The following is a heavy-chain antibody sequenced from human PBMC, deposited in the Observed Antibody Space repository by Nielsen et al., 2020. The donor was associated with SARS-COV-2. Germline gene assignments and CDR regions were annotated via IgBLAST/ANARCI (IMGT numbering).Heavy chain of an antibody. CDR2: NYNSAKT. CDR3: ARQRSMITLGGITGGAFDI. D-gene: IGHD3-16*01. Sequence: SETLSLTCSISGGSMNFFYWSWIRQAPGKGLEWIAYNYNSAKTMYNSSLKSRVTMSVDTSKNQLSLRLTSVTAADTAVYYCARQRSMITLGGITGGAFDIWGQGTIVTVAS. V-gene: IGHV4-59*08. CDR1: GGSMNFFY. J-gene: IGHJ3*02.